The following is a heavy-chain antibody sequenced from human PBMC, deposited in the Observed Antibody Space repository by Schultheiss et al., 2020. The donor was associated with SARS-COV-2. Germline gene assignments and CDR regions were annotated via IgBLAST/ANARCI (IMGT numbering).Heavy chain of an antibody. CDR3: ARVLETYPYYMDV. CDR1: GYSVSSGSHY. Sequence: SETLSLTCSVSGYSVSSGSHYWGWIRQPPGKGVEWIWNFFHSGSTNYNPSLKSRVTISIDTSKNQFSLSLNSVTAADTATYFCARVLETYPYYMDVWGKGTTVTVSS. CDR2: FFHSGST. D-gene: IGHD3-3*01. V-gene: IGHV4-61*01. J-gene: IGHJ6*03.